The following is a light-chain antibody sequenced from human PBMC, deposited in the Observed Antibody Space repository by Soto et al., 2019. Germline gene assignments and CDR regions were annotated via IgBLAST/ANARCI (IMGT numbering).Light chain of an antibody. CDR2: DTS. Sequence: EILLTQSPASLSLSPGERASLSCRASQSVSSSFAWYQQKPGQAPRLLIYDTSNRATGVPARFSGSGSGTDFTLTISSLEPEDFAVYCCQQRSHWPPTETFCPGTRVDIK. CDR3: QQRSHWPPTET. V-gene: IGKV3-11*01. J-gene: IGKJ3*01. CDR1: QSVSSS.